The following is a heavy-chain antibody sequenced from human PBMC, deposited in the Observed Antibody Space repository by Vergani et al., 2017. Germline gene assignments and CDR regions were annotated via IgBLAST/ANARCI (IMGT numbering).Heavy chain of an antibody. CDR1: GFPFSSYS. V-gene: IGHV3-21*01. J-gene: IGHJ6*02. Sequence: VQLVESGGGLVKPGGSLRLSCAASGFPFSSYSMNWVRQAPGKGLEWVSSISSSSSYIYYADSVKGRFTISRDNAKNSLYLQMNSLRAEDTAVYYCARDDYYDSSGFHYYYGMDVWGQGTTVTVSS. CDR2: ISSSSSYI. D-gene: IGHD3-22*01. CDR3: ARDDYYDSSGFHYYYGMDV.